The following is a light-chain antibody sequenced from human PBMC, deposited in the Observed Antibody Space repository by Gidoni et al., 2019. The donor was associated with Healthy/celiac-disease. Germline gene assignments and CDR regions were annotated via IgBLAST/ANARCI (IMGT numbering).Light chain of an antibody. J-gene: IGKJ4*01. V-gene: IGKV3-11*01. CDR1: QSVSSY. CDR2: DAS. CDR3: QQRSNWPQLT. Sequence: EIVLTQSPDTMSLSPGERATLSCRASQSVSSYLAWYQQKPGQAPRLLIYDASNRATGIPARFSGSGSGTDFTLTISSLEPEDFAVYYCQQRSNWPQLTCGGGTKVEIK.